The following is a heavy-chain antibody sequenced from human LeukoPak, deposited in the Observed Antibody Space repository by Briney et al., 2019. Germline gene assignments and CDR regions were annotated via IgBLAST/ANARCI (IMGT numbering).Heavy chain of an antibody. CDR2: IIPIFGTA. CDR1: GGTFSSYA. CDR3: ARATPYYYGSGTVNPNWFDP. J-gene: IGHJ5*02. V-gene: IGHV1-69*13. Sequence: SVKVSCKASGGTFSSYAISWVRQAPGQGLEWMGGIIPIFGTANYAQKFQGRVTITADESTSTAYMELRSLRSDDTAVYYCARATPYYYGSGTVNPNWFDPWGQGTLVTVSS. D-gene: IGHD3-10*01.